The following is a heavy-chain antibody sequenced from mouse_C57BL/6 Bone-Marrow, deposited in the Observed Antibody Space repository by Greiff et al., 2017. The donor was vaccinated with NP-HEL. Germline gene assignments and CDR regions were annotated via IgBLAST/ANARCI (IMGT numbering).Heavy chain of an antibody. CDR3: ARLGDYYGSSYYWYFDV. D-gene: IGHD1-1*01. CDR2: IYPGDGDT. V-gene: IGHV1-80*01. J-gene: IGHJ1*03. CDR1: GYAFSSYW. Sequence: LVESGAELVKPGASVKISCKASGYAFSSYWMNWVKQRPGKGLEWIGQIYPGDGDTNYNGKFKGKATLTADKSSSTAYMQLSSLTSEDSAVYFCARLGDYYGSSYYWYFDVWGTGTTVTVSS.